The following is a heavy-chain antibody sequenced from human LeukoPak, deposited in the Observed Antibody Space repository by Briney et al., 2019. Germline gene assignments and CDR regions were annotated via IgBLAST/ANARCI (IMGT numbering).Heavy chain of an antibody. J-gene: IGHJ6*02. CDR2: ISSSGSTI. CDR1: GFTFSDYY. Sequence: GGSLRLSCAASGFTFSDYYMSWIRQAPGKGLEWVSYISSSGSTIYYADSVKGRFTISRDNAKNSLYLQMNSLRAEDTAVYYCARSVRQLWSHYYGMDVWGQGTTVTVSS. CDR3: ARSVRQLWSHYYGMDV. D-gene: IGHD5-18*01. V-gene: IGHV3-11*04.